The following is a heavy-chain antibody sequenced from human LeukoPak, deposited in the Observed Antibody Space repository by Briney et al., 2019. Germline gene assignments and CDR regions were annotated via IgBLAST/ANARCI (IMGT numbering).Heavy chain of an antibody. CDR1: GGSISSSSHY. J-gene: IGHJ4*02. Sequence: SETLSLTCTVSGGSISSSSHYWGWIRQPPGKGLEWIGSMFYSGATYYNPSLKNRVTISIDTSKSQFSLKLTSVTAADTAVYYCAGNYYGSGSYYSEDRYWGQGTLVTVSS. CDR2: MFYSGAT. V-gene: IGHV4-39*07. D-gene: IGHD3-10*01. CDR3: AGNYYGSGSYYSEDRY.